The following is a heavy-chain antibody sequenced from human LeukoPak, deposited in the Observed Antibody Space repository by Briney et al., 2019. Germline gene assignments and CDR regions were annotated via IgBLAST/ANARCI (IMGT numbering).Heavy chain of an antibody. V-gene: IGHV4-59*01. CDR3: ARVGRDGRFLEWLSMGDY. J-gene: IGHJ4*02. CDR2: IYYSGST. D-gene: IGHD3-3*01. Sequence: SETLSLTYTVSGGSISSYYWSWIRQPPGKELEWAGCIYYSGSTNYNPSLKSRVDTTLDMTKNQFSLKLSSVTAADMAMYYCARVGRDGRFLEWLSMGDYWDQGTLVTVSS. CDR1: GGSISSYY.